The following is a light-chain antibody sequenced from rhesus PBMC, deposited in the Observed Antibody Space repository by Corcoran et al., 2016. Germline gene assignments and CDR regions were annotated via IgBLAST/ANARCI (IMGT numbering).Light chain of an antibody. CDR1: QSFSSS. CDR3: QQYYSYPFT. CDR2: SAS. J-gene: IGKJ3*01. Sequence: DIQMTQSPSSLSASVGDTVTITCRASQSFSSSVAWYQQKPGKAPKLLIYSASSLQSGVPSRFSGRKSGTVFTLPINSLPPEDIASYYCQQYYSYPFTFGPGTKLDIK. V-gene: IGKV1-46*01.